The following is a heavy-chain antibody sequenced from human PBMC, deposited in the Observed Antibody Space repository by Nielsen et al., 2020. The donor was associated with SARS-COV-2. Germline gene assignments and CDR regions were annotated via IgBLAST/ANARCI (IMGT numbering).Heavy chain of an antibody. D-gene: IGHD3-22*01. CDR2: IRYDGSNK. V-gene: IGHV3-30*02. CDR1: GFTFSSYD. J-gene: IGHJ4*02. CDR3: AKEWLTPPRWYYDSSGDDY. Sequence: GGSLRLSCAASGFTFSSYDMHWVRQAPGKGLEWVAFIRYDGSNKYYADSVKGRFTISRDNSKNTLYLQMNSLRAEDTAVYYCAKEWLTPPRWYYDSSGDDYWGQGTLVTVSS.